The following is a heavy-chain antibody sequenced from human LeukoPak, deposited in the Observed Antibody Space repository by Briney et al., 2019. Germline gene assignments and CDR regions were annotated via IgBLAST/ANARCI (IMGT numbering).Heavy chain of an antibody. D-gene: IGHD3-10*01. J-gene: IGHJ6*03. CDR1: GYIFTSCY. CDR2: INPSGGTT. Sequence: ASVKVSCKASGYIFTSCYIHWVRQAPGQGLEWMGIINPSGGTTNYAQKLQGRITMTSDTSTSTVYMELSSLRSEDTAVYYCAREGTPIWYYYMDVWGKGTTVTVSS. CDR3: AREGTPIWYYYMDV. V-gene: IGHV1-46*01.